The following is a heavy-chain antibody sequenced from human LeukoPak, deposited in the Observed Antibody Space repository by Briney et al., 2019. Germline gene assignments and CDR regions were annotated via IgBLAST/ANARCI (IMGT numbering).Heavy chain of an antibody. V-gene: IGHV3-48*04. CDR3: ARGGAARPDY. J-gene: IGHJ4*02. D-gene: IGHD6-6*01. Sequence: GGSLRLSCAASGFTFRNYGMNWVRQAPGKGPEWVSYISSTSNNIAYAESVKGRFTISRDNVKNSLYLQINSLRVDDTSVYYCARGGAARPDYWGQGTLVTVSS. CDR2: ISSTSNNI. CDR1: GFTFRNYG.